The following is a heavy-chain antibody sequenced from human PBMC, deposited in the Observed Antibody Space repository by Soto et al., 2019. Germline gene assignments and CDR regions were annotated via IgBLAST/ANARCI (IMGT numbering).Heavy chain of an antibody. CDR3: ARSRIVVVVAATPGGLGYYMDV. D-gene: IGHD2-15*01. V-gene: IGHV4-39*01. Sequence: PSETLSLTCTVSGGSISSSSYYWGWIRQPPGKRQERIVSIFFSGSTYYIPSFKIRVTISVDTSKNQFSLKLSSVTAADTAVYHCARSRIVVVVAATPGGLGYYMDVWGKGTTVTVS. CDR2: IFFSGST. J-gene: IGHJ6*03. CDR1: GGSISSSSYY.